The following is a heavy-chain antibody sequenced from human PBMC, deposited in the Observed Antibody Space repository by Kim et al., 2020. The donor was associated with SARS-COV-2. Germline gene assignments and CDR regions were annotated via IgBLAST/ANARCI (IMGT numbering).Heavy chain of an antibody. J-gene: IGHJ4*02. D-gene: IGHD3-22*01. CDR2: ISYDGSNK. Sequence: GGSLRLSCAASGFTFSSYAMHWVRQAPGKGLEWVAVISYDGSNKYYADSVKGRFTISRDNSKNTLYLQMNSLRAEDTAVYYCAREAGDYYDSSGSDYWGQGTLVTVSS. CDR3: AREAGDYYDSSGSDY. V-gene: IGHV3-30*04. CDR1: GFTFSSYA.